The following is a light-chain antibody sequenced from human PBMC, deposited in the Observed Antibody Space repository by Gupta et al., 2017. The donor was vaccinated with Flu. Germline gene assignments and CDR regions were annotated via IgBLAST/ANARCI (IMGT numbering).Light chain of an antibody. CDR1: SSDVGGYNS. Sequence: QSALTNPASVSGSPGQSITISCTGTSSDVGGYNSVSWYQQHPGKAPTLMIYDVSNRPSGVSNRFSGSKSGNAASLTISGLQAEDEAHYYCSSYTTSSTLVFGGGTKLTVL. J-gene: IGLJ2*01. V-gene: IGLV2-14*03. CDR2: DVS. CDR3: SSYTTSSTLV.